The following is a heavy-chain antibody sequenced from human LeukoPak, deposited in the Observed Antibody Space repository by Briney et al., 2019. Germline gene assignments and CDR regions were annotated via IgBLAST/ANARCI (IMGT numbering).Heavy chain of an antibody. Sequence: PSQTLSLTCTVSGGSISSGDYYWSWIRQPPGKGLEWIGYIYYSGSTYYNPSLKSRVTISVDTSKNQFSLKLSSVTAADTAVYYCARDLSIAARPYWFDPWGQGTLVTVSS. J-gene: IGHJ5*02. D-gene: IGHD6-6*01. CDR3: ARDLSIAARPYWFDP. V-gene: IGHV4-30-4*08. CDR1: GGSISSGDYY. CDR2: IYYSGST.